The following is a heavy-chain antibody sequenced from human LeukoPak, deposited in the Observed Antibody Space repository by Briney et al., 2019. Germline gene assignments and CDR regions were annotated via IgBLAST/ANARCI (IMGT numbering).Heavy chain of an antibody. D-gene: IGHD6-13*01. J-gene: IGHJ6*02. Sequence: ASVTVSCKASGYTFTSYGISWVRQAPGQGLEWMGWISAYNGNTNYAQKLQGRVTMTTDTSTSTAYMELRSLRSDDTAVYYCAGGVIAAAGTAQVYGMDVWGQGTTVTVSS. CDR3: AGGVIAAAGTAQVYGMDV. V-gene: IGHV1-18*01. CDR1: GYTFTSYG. CDR2: ISAYNGNT.